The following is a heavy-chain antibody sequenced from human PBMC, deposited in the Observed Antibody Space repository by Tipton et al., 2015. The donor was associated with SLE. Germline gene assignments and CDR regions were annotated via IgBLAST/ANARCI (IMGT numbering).Heavy chain of an antibody. D-gene: IGHD3-16*01. CDR2: IYDSGCT. Sequence: TLSLTCTVSGDSISGHYRSWIRQPPGKGLEWIGYIYDSGCTSYNPSLKSRVTISEDTSKQQFSLKLTSLTAADTAMYYCARAGVGLLRNYYFYGLDVWGQGTTVTVSS. CDR3: ARAGVGLLRNYYFYGLDV. J-gene: IGHJ6*02. CDR1: GDSISGHY. V-gene: IGHV4-59*08.